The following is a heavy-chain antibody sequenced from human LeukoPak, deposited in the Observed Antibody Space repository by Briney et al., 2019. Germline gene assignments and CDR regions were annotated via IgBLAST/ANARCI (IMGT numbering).Heavy chain of an antibody. Sequence: ASVKVSCKASGYTFTSYYMHWVRQAPGQGLEWMRIINPSGGSASYAQKFQGRVTMTGDTSTSTVYMEVSSLRSEDTAVYYCARDVASSGYYWDWGQGTLVTVSS. V-gene: IGHV1-46*01. D-gene: IGHD3-22*01. CDR3: ARDVASSGYYWD. J-gene: IGHJ4*02. CDR2: INPSGGSA. CDR1: GYTFTSYY.